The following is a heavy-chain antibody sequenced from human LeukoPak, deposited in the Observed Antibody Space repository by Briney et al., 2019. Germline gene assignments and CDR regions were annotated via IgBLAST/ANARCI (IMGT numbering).Heavy chain of an antibody. J-gene: IGHJ4*02. D-gene: IGHD3-10*01. CDR3: ARYGITIVRGGKYYFDS. CDR2: IHYSGST. CDR1: GGSISGYF. Sequence: SETLSLTCTVSGGSISGYFWSWIRQPPGKGLEWIGYIHYSGSTNYNPSLNSRVTILVDTSKNQFSLRLSSVTAADTAVYYCARYGITIVRGGKYYFDSWGQGTLVTVSS. V-gene: IGHV4-59*08.